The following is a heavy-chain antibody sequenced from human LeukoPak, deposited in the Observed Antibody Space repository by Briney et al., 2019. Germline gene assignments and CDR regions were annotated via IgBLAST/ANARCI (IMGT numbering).Heavy chain of an antibody. CDR3: AREPQSLIVGATYFDY. CDR2: ISYDGSNK. CDR1: GFTFSSYA. Sequence: GGSLRLSCAASGFTFSSYAMHWVCQAPGKGLEWVAVISYDGSNKYYADSVKGRFTISRDNSKNTLYLQMNSLRAEDTAVYYCAREPQSLIVGATYFDYWGQGTLVTVSS. V-gene: IGHV3-30-3*01. D-gene: IGHD1-26*01. J-gene: IGHJ4*02.